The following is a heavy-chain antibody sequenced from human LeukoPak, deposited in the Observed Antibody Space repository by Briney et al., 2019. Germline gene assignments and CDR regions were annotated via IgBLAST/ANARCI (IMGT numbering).Heavy chain of an antibody. J-gene: IGHJ4*02. Sequence: ASVNVSCKASGGTFSSYAISGVRQAPGQGVEWMGGIIPIFGTANYAQKIQGRVTITADESTSTAYMELSSLRSEDTAVYYCAREGSYGSGSWGIDYWGQGTLVTVSS. CDR3: AREGSYGSGSWGIDY. D-gene: IGHD3-10*01. CDR2: IIPIFGTA. V-gene: IGHV1-69*01. CDR1: GGTFSSYA.